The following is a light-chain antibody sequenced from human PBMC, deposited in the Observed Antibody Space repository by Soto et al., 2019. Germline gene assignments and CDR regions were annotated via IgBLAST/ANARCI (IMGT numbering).Light chain of an antibody. CDR3: AAWDDSLSGYVV. CDR2: RNN. CDR1: SSNIGSNY. V-gene: IGLV1-47*01. Sequence: QAVVTQPPSASGTPGQRVTISCSGSSSNIGSNYVYWYQQLPGTPPKLLIYRNNQRPSGVPDRFSGSKSGTSASLAISGLRSEYEADYYCAAWDDSLSGYVVFGGGTKLTVL. J-gene: IGLJ2*01.